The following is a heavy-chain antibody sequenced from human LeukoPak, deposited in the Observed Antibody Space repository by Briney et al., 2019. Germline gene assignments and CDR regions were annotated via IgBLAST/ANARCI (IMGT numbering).Heavy chain of an antibody. D-gene: IGHD6-13*01. Sequence: GGSLRLSCAASGFTFSSYAMHWVRQAPGKGLEYVSAISGIGGSTYYANSVKGRFTISRDNSKNTLYLQMGSLRAEDMAVYYCSRFGYSSSWSFNDYWGQGTLVTVSS. CDR3: SRFGYSSSWSFNDY. CDR2: ISGIGGST. J-gene: IGHJ4*02. V-gene: IGHV3-64*01. CDR1: GFTFSSYA.